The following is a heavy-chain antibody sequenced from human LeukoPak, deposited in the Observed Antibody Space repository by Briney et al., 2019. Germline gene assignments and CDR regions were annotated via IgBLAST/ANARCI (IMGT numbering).Heavy chain of an antibody. CDR2: ISHDGTNT. CDR3: AKDPGGVVVQSYYLDH. J-gene: IGHJ4*02. Sequence: GGSLRLSCVDSGFRFRNFGMHWVRQAPGKGLEWVAVISHDGTNTYHADSVRGGFTISRDNSKNTLYLQMNSLRPEDTAVYYCAKDPGGVVVQSYYLDHWGQGALVTVSS. CDR1: GFRFRNFG. V-gene: IGHV3-30*18. D-gene: IGHD2-21*01.